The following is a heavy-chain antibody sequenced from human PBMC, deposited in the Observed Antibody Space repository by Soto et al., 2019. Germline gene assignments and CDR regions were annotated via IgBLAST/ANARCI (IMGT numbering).Heavy chain of an antibody. Sequence: QITLKESGPTLVKPTQTLTLTCTFSGFSLSTSGVGVGWIRQPPGKALEWLALIYWDDDKRYSPSLKSRLTLTKDTSKNQVVLTMTNMDPVDTATYYCAHRPDYGDYKTFDYWGQGTLVTVSS. V-gene: IGHV2-5*02. CDR1: GFSLSTSGVG. J-gene: IGHJ4*02. CDR3: AHRPDYGDYKTFDY. D-gene: IGHD4-17*01. CDR2: IYWDDDK.